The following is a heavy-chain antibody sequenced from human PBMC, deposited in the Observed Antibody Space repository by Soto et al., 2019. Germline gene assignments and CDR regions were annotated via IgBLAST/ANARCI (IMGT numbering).Heavy chain of an antibody. CDR3: AREPIAVACTVHMVV. Sequence: GGSLRLSCATSGFTFSSYRMHWVRQAPGKGLEWGSSISSTSSYIYYADSGKGRFTISRDNAKNSLSLQMNSRRAEDTAVYYCAREPIAVACTVHMVVWGQGTTVNVSS. CDR1: GFTFSSYR. D-gene: IGHD6-19*01. CDR2: ISSTSSYI. V-gene: IGHV3-21*01. J-gene: IGHJ6*02.